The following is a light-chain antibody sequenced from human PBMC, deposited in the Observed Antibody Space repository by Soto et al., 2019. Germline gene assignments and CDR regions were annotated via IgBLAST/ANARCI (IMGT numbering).Light chain of an antibody. J-gene: IGKJ1*01. CDR2: AAS. CDR3: QQSSTTPWT. CDR1: QRISNF. Sequence: DIQMTQSPSSLSASIGDRVSITCRASQRISNFLNWFQQKPGKAPRLLIHAASTLEGGVPSRFSGSGSGTDFTLTISSLQPEDFASYYCQQSSTTPWTFGQGTKVEI. V-gene: IGKV1-39*01.